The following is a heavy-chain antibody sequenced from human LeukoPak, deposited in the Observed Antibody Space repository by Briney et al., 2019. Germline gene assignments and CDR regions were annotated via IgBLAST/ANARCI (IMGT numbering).Heavy chain of an antibody. J-gene: IGHJ6*04. V-gene: IGHV3-7*01. CDR3: VRDDGDV. Sequence: GGSLRLSCAASGFTFSNYAMSWVRQAPGKGLEWVASINEDGSGKYSMDSVKDRVTISRDNAKNSLDLQINSLTVEDTAIYYCVRDDGDVWGKGTTVTVSS. CDR2: INEDGSGK. CDR1: GFTFSNYA.